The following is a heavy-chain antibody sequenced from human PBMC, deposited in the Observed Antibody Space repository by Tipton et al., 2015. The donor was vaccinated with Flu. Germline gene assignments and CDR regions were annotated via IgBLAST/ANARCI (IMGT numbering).Heavy chain of an antibody. D-gene: IGHD3-10*01. CDR3: APIPGDGSGSY. V-gene: IGHV3-23*01. CDR1: GFTFSSYA. CDR2: ISGSGGST. J-gene: IGHJ4*02. Sequence: GSLRLSCAASGFTFSSYAMSWVRQAPGKGLEWVSAISGSGGSTYYADSVKGRFTISRDNSKNTLYLQMNSLRAEDTAVYYCAPIPGDGSGSYWGQGTLVTVSS.